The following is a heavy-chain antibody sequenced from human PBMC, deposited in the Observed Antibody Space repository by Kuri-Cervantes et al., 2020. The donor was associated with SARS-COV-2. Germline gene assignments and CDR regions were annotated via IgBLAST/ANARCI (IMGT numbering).Heavy chain of an antibody. D-gene: IGHD3-22*01. CDR3: ARPLYYYDSSGYPGSVVAFDI. CDR1: GYSFTSYW. J-gene: IGHJ3*02. Sequence: GESLKISCKGSGYSFTSYWIGWVRQMPGKGLEWMGIIYPGDSDTRYSPSFQGQVTISADKSISTAYLQCSSLKASDTAMYYCARPLYYYDSSGYPGSVVAFDIWGQGTMVTVSS. CDR2: IYPGDSDT. V-gene: IGHV5-51*01.